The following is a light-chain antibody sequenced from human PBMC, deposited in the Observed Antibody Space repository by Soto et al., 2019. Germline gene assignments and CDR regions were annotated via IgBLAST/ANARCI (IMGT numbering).Light chain of an antibody. Sequence: QSALTQPASVSGSPGQSITISCTGTSRDVGGHNYVSWYQQYPGKAPKVMIYEVTNRPSGVSNRFSGSKSGNAASLTISGLQTVDEADYYCSSYKSSSTYVFGTGTKVTVL. J-gene: IGLJ1*01. CDR2: EVT. V-gene: IGLV2-14*01. CDR1: SRDVGGHNY. CDR3: SSYKSSSTYV.